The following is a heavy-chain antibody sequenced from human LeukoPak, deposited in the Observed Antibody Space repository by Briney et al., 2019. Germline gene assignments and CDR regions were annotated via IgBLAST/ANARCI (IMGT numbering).Heavy chain of an antibody. V-gene: IGHV4-39*01. CDR1: GGSISSSSYY. Sequence: PSETLSLTCTVSGGSISSSSYYWDWIRQPPGKGLEWIGSIYYSGSTYYNPSLKSRVTISVDTSKNQFSLKLSSVTAADTAVYYCARRVPAASYYYMDVWGKGTTVTVSS. CDR2: IYYSGST. J-gene: IGHJ6*03. D-gene: IGHD2-2*01. CDR3: ARRVPAASYYYMDV.